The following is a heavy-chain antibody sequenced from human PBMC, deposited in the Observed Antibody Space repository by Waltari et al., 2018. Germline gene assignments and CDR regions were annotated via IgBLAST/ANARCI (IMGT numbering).Heavy chain of an antibody. CDR2: MNPNSGTT. CDR3: ARGPFGWNSKFDN. J-gene: IGHJ4*02. Sequence: QVQLVQSGAEVKKPGASVKVSCKASGYIFTNFDINWVRQATGQGLEWMGWMNPNSGTTGFAQQFQGRVTMTRDTSISTAYMELNSLRSEDTALYYCARGPFGWNSKFDNWGQGTLVTVSS. CDR1: GYIFTNFD. V-gene: IGHV1-8*01. D-gene: IGHD1-7*01.